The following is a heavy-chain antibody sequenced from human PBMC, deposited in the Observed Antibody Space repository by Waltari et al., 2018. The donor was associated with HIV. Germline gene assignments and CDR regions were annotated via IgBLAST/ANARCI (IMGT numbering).Heavy chain of an antibody. D-gene: IGHD3-10*02. V-gene: IGHV3-74*01. CDR2: MNEDGNII. Sequence: EVQLEESGGASVQPGGSLRLSCAASGFRICRYWMNWVRQTPGKGLVWVSRMNEDGNIIDYAGSVRGRFTISRDSAKNTLFLQINSLRDEDTAMYHCIRDMFGEYDYWGQGALVTVSS. J-gene: IGHJ4*02. CDR1: GFRICRYW. CDR3: IRDMFGEYDY.